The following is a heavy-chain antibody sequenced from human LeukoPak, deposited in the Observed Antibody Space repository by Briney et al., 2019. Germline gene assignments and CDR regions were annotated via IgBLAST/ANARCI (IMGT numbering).Heavy chain of an antibody. CDR1: GGSISSYD. D-gene: IGHD1-26*01. V-gene: IGHV4-59*08. CDR2: IYNSGST. Sequence: PSETLSLTCIVSGGSISSYDWSWIRQPPGKGLEWIGYIYNSGSTNYNPSLKSRVTISLDTSKNQFSLKLSSVTAADTAVYYCARQVGLYYFDYWGQGTLVTVSS. CDR3: ARQVGLYYFDY. J-gene: IGHJ4*02.